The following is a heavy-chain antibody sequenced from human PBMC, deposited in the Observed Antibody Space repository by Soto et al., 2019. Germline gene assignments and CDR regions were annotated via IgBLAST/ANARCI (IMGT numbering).Heavy chain of an antibody. Sequence: ETLSLTCTVSGGSISSYYWSWIRQPPGKGLEWIGYIYYSGSTNYNPSLKSRVTISVDTSKNQFSLKLSSVTAADTAVYYCARDDRVGAYFDYWGQGTLVTVSS. CDR2: IYYSGST. D-gene: IGHD1-26*01. CDR1: GGSISSYY. V-gene: IGHV4-59*01. J-gene: IGHJ4*02. CDR3: ARDDRVGAYFDY.